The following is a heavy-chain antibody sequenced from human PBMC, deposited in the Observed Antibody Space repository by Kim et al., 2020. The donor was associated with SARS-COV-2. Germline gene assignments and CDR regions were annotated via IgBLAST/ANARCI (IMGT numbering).Heavy chain of an antibody. CDR3: ARERLSSIAARPGMDV. Sequence: KFQGRVTMTRDTSISTAYMELSRLRSDDTAVYYCARERLSSIAARPGMDVWGQGTTVTVSS. J-gene: IGHJ6*02. V-gene: IGHV1-2*02. D-gene: IGHD6-6*01.